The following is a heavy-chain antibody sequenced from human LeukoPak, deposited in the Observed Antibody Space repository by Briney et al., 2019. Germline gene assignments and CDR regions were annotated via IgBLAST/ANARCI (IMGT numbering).Heavy chain of an antibody. V-gene: IGHV3-53*01. CDR3: AKGASSSAKTFDY. Sequence: GGSLRLSCAASGFTVNTNYMSWVRQAPGKGLEWVSVIYSGGSTYYADSVKGRFTISRDNSKNTLYLQMNSLRAEDTAVYYCAKGASSSAKTFDYWGQGTLVTVSS. J-gene: IGHJ4*02. CDR1: GFTVNTNY. CDR2: IYSGGST. D-gene: IGHD6-13*01.